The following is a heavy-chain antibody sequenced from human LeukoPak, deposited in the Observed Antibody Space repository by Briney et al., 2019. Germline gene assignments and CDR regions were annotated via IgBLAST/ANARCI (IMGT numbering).Heavy chain of an antibody. V-gene: IGHV1-18*01. CDR3: ARELYYYDSSGYSAYLDY. Sequence: ASVKVSCKASGYTFTSYGISWVRQAPGQGLEWMGWISAYNGNTNYAQKLQGRVTMTTDTSTSTAYMELRSLRSDDTAVYYCARELYYYDSSGYSAYLDYWGQGTLVTVSS. D-gene: IGHD3-22*01. J-gene: IGHJ4*02. CDR2: ISAYNGNT. CDR1: GYTFTSYG.